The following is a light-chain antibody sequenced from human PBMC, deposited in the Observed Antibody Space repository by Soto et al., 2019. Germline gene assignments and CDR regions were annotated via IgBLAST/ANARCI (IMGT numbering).Light chain of an antibody. Sequence: DIQMTQSPSTLSASVGDRVTITCRASQSISSWLAWYQQKPGKAPRLLIYKATDLESGVPSRFSGSGSGTDLTLTISSLQPDDFATYYCQQYNSYSPLTFGGGTKVEIK. CDR1: QSISSW. J-gene: IGKJ4*01. CDR3: QQYNSYSPLT. CDR2: KAT. V-gene: IGKV1-5*03.